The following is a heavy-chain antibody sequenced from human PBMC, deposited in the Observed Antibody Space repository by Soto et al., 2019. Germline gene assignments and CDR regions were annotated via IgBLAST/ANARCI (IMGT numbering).Heavy chain of an antibody. V-gene: IGHV1-18*01. Sequence: QVHLVQSGAEVKKPGASVKVSCKGSGYGFTTYGITWVRQAPGQGLEWMAWISAHNGNTNYAQKLQSRVTVTRDTSTSTAYMELRSLRSDDTAVYYCARGRYGDYGGQGALVTVSS. D-gene: IGHD1-1*01. J-gene: IGHJ4*02. CDR1: GYGFTTYG. CDR3: ARGRYGDY. CDR2: ISAHNGNT.